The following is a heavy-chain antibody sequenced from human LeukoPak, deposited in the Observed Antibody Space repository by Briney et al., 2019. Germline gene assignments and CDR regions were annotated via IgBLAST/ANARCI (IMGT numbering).Heavy chain of an antibody. D-gene: IGHD4-23*01. CDR2: ISAYNGNT. V-gene: IGHV1-18*01. J-gene: IGHJ6*03. CDR1: GYTFTSYG. Sequence: ASVKVSCKASGYTFTSYGISWVRQAPGQGLEWMGWISAYNGNTNYAQKLQGRVTMTTDKSTSTAYMELSSLRSEDTAVYYCAKGPGGDYYYMDVWGKGTTVTVSS. CDR3: AKGPGGDYYYMDV.